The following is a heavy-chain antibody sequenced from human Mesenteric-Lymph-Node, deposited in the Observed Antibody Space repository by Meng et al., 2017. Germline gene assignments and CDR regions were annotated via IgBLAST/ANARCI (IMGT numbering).Heavy chain of an antibody. D-gene: IGHD3-22*01. V-gene: IGHV4-61*02. CDR2: IYTSGST. CDR3: ARGGAPDSSGYRVDAFDI. CDR1: GGSISSGSYY. J-gene: IGHJ3*02. Sequence: SETLSLTCTVSGGSISSGSYYWSWIRQPAGKGLEWIGRIYTSGSTNYNPSLKSRVTISVDTSKNQFSLKLSSVTAADTAVYYCARGGAPDSSGYRVDAFDIWGQGTMVTVSS.